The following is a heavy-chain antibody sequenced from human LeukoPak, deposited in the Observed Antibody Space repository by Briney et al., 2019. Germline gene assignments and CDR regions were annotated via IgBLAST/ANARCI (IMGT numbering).Heavy chain of an antibody. CDR1: GFTFSNFW. Sequence: GGSLRLPCVASGFTFSNFWMHWVRQPPGKGLVWVSRIYVDGRTTNYADSVKGRFTISRDNAKNSLYLQMNSLRAEDTAVYYCARDYTGYFPWGQGTLVIVSS. D-gene: IGHD3-9*01. CDR3: ARDYTGYFP. CDR2: IYVDGRTT. J-gene: IGHJ5*02. V-gene: IGHV3-74*01.